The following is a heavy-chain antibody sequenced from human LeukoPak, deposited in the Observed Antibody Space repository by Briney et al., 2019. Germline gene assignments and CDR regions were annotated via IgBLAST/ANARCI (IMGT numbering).Heavy chain of an antibody. D-gene: IGHD3-22*01. CDR1: GVTFSSDS. J-gene: IGHJ4*02. Sequence: GGALRLSCAASGVTFSSDSMNWVRQAPGKGLEWVSYISSSSSTIYYADSVKGRFTISRDNANNSLSLQMTSLRAEDTAVYYCASFSITMIPEDYWGQGTLVTVSS. V-gene: IGHV3-48*04. CDR3: ASFSITMIPEDY. CDR2: ISSSSSTI.